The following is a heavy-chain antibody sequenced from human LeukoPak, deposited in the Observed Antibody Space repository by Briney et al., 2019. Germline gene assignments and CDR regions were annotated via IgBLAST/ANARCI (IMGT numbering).Heavy chain of an antibody. V-gene: IGHV3-20*04. CDR3: ARDHSSGYYYLYY. D-gene: IGHD3-22*01. CDR2: INWNGGST. CDR1: GFTFDEYG. J-gene: IGHJ4*02. Sequence: GGSLRLSCAASGFTFDEYGMSWVREAPGKGLEWVSGINWNGGSTGYADSVKGRFTISRDNAKNSLYLQMNSLRAEDTALYYCARDHSSGYYYLYYWGQGTLVTVSS.